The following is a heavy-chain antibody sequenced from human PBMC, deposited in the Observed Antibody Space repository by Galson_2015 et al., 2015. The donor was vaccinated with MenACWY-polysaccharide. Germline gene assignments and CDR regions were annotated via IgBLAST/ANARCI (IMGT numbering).Heavy chain of an antibody. CDR2: MSPTSGNT. J-gene: IGHJ4*02. CDR3: ARGGRRGVWYEGDY. CDR1: GYTFTTIA. Sequence: SVKVSCKGSGYTFTTIAINWVRQAPGQGLEWMAWMSPTSGNTGSAQKFHGRVTMTWNTSLGTAYMELSGLRSEDTAVYYGARGGRRGVWYEGDYWGQGTLVTVSS. D-gene: IGHD6-19*01. V-gene: IGHV1-8*01.